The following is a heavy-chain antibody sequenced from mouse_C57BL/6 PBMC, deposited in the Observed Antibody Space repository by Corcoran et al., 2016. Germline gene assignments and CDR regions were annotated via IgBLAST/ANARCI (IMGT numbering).Heavy chain of an antibody. CDR3: ARWAYPFDY. J-gene: IGHJ2*01. CDR1: GYTFTDYY. CDR2: INPNNGGT. V-gene: IGHV1-26*01. Sequence: EVQLQQSGPELVKPGASVKISCKASGYTFTDYYMNWVKQSHGKSLEWIGDINPNNGGTSYNQKFKGKATLTVDKSSSTAYMELRSLTSEDSAVYYCARWAYPFDYWCQGTTLTVSS.